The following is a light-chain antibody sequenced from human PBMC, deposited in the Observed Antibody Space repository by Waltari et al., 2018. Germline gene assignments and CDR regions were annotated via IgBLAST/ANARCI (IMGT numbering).Light chain of an antibody. Sequence: QSALTQPASVSGSPGQSITISCTGTSSDVGKYNLVSWYQPHPGQAPKLMIYEGSQRPAGVSDRFAGSKAGNAASLTISGLQAEDEADYYCFSYAGRATGVFGGGTKLTVL. CDR2: EGS. J-gene: IGLJ2*01. CDR3: FSYAGRATGV. CDR1: SSDVGKYNL. V-gene: IGLV2-23*01.